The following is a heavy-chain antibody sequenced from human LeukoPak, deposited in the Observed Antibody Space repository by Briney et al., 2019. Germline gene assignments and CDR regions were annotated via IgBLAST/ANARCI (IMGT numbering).Heavy chain of an antibody. J-gene: IGHJ6*03. Sequence: PSETLSLTCAVYGGSFSGYYWSWIRQPPGKGLEWIGEINHSGSTNYNPSLKSRVTISVDTSKNQFSLKVSSVTAADTAVYYCARGTIVARPRYYYYMDVWGKGTTVTVSS. CDR2: INHSGST. D-gene: IGHD6-6*01. CDR3: ARGTIVARPRYYYYMDV. CDR1: GGSFSGYY. V-gene: IGHV4-34*01.